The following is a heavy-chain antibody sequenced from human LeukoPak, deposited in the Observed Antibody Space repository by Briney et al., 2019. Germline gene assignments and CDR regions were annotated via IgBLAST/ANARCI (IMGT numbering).Heavy chain of an antibody. CDR1: GFFISSGYY. CDR2: IYRNGYT. CDR3: ARAYSRTPGDYYFDS. D-gene: IGHD4-11*01. J-gene: IGHJ4*02. V-gene: IGHV4-38-2*01. Sequence: SETLSLTCAVSGFFISSGYYWGWIRQPPGKGLEWIASIYRNGYTYSTPSLQSRVTSSVETSRNRISLQLGSATAPDTAVYYCARAYSRTPGDYYFDSWDQGTVVSASP.